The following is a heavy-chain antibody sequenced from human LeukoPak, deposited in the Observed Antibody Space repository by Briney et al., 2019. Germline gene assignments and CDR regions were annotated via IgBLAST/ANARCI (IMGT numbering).Heavy chain of an antibody. J-gene: IGHJ4*02. CDR3: ARTGLGMYSFDS. D-gene: IGHD3/OR15-3a*01. V-gene: IGHV3-48*01. CDR1: GFSFSSYS. CDR2: ITGSSSTI. Sequence: AGGSLRLSCAASGFSFSSYSLNWVRQAAGKGLEWVSYITGSSSTINYADSVKGRFTISRDKAKNSLYLQMNSLRAEDTGVYYCARTGLGMYSFDSWGRGTLVTVSS.